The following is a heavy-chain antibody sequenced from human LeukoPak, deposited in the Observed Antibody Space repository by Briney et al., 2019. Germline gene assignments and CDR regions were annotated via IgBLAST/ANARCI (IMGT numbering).Heavy chain of an antibody. CDR1: GFTFSTYW. CDR2: FNSDGRST. Sequence: GGSLRLSCAASGFTFSTYWMHWVRQAPGKGLVWVSRFNSDGRSTYYADSVKGRFTISRDNAKNTLYLQMNSLRDEDTAVYYCARDSAAHGGYWGQGTPVIVSS. V-gene: IGHV3-74*01. J-gene: IGHJ4*02. D-gene: IGHD6-25*01. CDR3: ARDSAAHGGY.